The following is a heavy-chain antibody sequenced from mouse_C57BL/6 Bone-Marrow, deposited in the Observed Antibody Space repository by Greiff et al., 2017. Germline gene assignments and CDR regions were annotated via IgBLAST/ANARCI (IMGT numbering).Heavy chain of an antibody. J-gene: IGHJ2*01. Sequence: EVQLQQSGAELVKPGASVKLSCTASGFNIKDYYIHWVKQRPEQGLEWIGRIDPEDGETKYAPKLPDKATITADASSNTAYLQLSSLTSEDTALYYCTRSLIYYGTSYWGQGTTLTVSS. CDR1: GFNIKDYY. CDR2: IDPEDGET. D-gene: IGHD1-1*01. CDR3: TRSLIYYGTSY. V-gene: IGHV14-2*01.